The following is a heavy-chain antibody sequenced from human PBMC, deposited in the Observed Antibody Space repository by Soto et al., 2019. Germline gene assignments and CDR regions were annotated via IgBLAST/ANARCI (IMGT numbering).Heavy chain of an antibody. CDR2: ISGSGGST. CDR1: GFTFSSYA. J-gene: IGHJ4*02. CDR3: AKEQAVAGTQAPSDY. V-gene: IGHV3-23*01. D-gene: IGHD6-19*01. Sequence: PGGSLRLSCAASGFTFSSYAMSWVRQAPGKGLEWVSAISGSGGSTYYADSVKGRFTISRDNSKNTLYLQMNSLRAEDTAVYYWAKEQAVAGTQAPSDYWGQGTLVTVSS.